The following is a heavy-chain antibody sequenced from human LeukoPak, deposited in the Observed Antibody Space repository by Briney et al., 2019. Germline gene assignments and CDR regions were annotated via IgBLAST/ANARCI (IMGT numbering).Heavy chain of an antibody. CDR3: AKEGSAQWLVWRYFDY. CDR1: GFTFSSYG. V-gene: IGHV3-30*18. D-gene: IGHD6-19*01. CDR2: ISYDGSNK. J-gene: IGHJ4*02. Sequence: QAGGSLRLSCAASGFTFSSYGMHWVRQAPGKGLEWVAVISYDGSNKYYADSVKGRFTISRDNSKNTLYLQMNSLRAEDTAVYYCAKEGSAQWLVWRYFDYWGQGTLVTVSS.